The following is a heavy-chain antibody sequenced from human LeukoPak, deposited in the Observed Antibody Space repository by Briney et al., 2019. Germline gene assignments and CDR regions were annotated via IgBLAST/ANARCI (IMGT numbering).Heavy chain of an antibody. CDR3: AKGLRMATTGYFDY. V-gene: IGHV3-30*18. CDR2: ISYDGSNK. CDR1: GFTFSSYG. D-gene: IGHD5-24*01. Sequence: GGSLRLSCAASGFTFSSYGMHWVRQAPGKGLEWVAVISYDGSNKYYADSVKGRFTISRDNSKNTLYLQMNSLRDEDTAVYYCAKGLRMATTGYFDYWGQGTLVTVSS. J-gene: IGHJ4*02.